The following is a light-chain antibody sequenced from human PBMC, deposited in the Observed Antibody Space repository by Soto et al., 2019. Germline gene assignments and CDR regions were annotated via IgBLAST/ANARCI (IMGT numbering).Light chain of an antibody. V-gene: IGKV1-5*01. CDR2: DAS. CDR1: QSISHF. J-gene: IGKJ1*01. CDR3: QQYGSYSRA. Sequence: DIQMTQSPSTLSASVGDRVTITCLASQSISHFLAWYQQKPGKVPKLLIYDASNLESGVPSRFSGSGSGTDFTLTISGLQPDDFTTYYCQQYGSYSRAFGQGTKVDIK.